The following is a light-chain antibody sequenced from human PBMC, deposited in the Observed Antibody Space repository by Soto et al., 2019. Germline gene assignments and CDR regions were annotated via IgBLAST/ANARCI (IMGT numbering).Light chain of an antibody. J-gene: IGKJ1*01. CDR2: GAS. CDR3: QQDYNLPPT. V-gene: IGKV3D-7*01. CDR1: QSVSSSY. Sequence: EIVLTQSPGTLSLSPGERATLSCRASQSVSSSYLAWYQQKPGQAPRLLIYGASTRATGIPARFSGSGSGTDFTLTISSLQPEDFAVYYCQQDYNLPPTFGQGTKVEIK.